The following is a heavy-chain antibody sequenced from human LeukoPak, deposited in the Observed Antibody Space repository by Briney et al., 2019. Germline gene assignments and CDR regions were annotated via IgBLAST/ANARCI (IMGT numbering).Heavy chain of an antibody. CDR2: IYHSGST. CDR3: ARDIETSGYYYYGMDV. CDR1: GGSISSSNW. J-gene: IGHJ6*02. V-gene: IGHV4-4*02. D-gene: IGHD3-16*02. Sequence: SGTLPLTCAVSGGSISSSNWWSWVRQPPGKGLEWIGEIYHSGSTNYNPSLKSRVTISVDKSKNQFSLKLSSVTAADTAVYYCARDIETSGYYYYGMDVWGQGTTVTVSS.